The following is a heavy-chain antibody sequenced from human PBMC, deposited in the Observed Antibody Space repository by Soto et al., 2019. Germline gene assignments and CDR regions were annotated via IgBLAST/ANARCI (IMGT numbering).Heavy chain of an antibody. CDR2: ISGSGGST. V-gene: IGHV3-23*01. Sequence: GGSLRLSCAASGFTFSSYAMSWVRQAPGKGLEWVSAISGSGGSTYYADSVKGRFTISRDNSKNTLYLQMNSLRAEDTAVYYCAKYHPGELTYSSGWYGGYYYYYMDVWGKGTTVTVSS. CDR1: GFTFSSYA. CDR3: AKYHPGELTYSSGWYGGYYYYYMDV. D-gene: IGHD6-19*01. J-gene: IGHJ6*03.